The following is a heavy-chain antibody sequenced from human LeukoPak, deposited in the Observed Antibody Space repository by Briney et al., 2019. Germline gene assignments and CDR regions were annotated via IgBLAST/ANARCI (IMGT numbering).Heavy chain of an antibody. D-gene: IGHD4/OR15-4a*01. CDR3: ARDANTGDAFDI. J-gene: IGHJ3*02. CDR1: GFTFSSYS. V-gene: IGHV3-21*01. CDR2: ISSSSSYI. Sequence: GSLSLSCAAPGFTFSSYSMNWVRQAPGKGLEWVSSISSSSSYIYYADSVMGRFTISRDNAKKSLYLQMNSLRPEDTAVYYCARDANTGDAFDIWGQGTMVTVSS.